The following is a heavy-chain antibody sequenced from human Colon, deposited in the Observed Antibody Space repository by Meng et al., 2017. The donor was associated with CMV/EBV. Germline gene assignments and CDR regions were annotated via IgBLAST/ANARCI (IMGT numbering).Heavy chain of an antibody. D-gene: IGHD3-3*01. V-gene: IGHV3-74*03. CDR3: ARDVFEISPYDY. Sequence: GGSLRLSCTASGFTFRGYCMHWVRQAPGKGLVWVSHSSKDGGNITYADFVEGRFTISRDNAKNTLYLQMNSLRVEDTAVYYCARDVFEISPYDYWGQGALVTVSS. J-gene: IGHJ4*02. CDR2: SSKDGGNI. CDR1: GFTFRGYC.